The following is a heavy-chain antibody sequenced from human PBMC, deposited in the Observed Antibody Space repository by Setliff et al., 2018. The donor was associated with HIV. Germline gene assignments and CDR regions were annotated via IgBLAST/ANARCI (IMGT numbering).Heavy chain of an antibody. CDR3: ARVEDYYDSSSYYPPDAFDI. Sequence: GASVKVSCKASGGTFSSYAISWVRQAPRQGLECMGGIIPIFGTANYAQKFQGRVTITADESTSTAYMELSSLRSEDTAVYYCARVEDYYDSSSYYPPDAFDIWGQGTMVTVSS. D-gene: IGHD3-22*01. CDR2: IIPIFGTA. CDR1: GGTFSSYA. J-gene: IGHJ3*02. V-gene: IGHV1-69*13.